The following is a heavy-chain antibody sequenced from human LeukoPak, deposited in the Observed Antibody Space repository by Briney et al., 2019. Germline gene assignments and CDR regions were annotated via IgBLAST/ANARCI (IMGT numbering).Heavy chain of an antibody. D-gene: IGHD6-19*01. J-gene: IGHJ5*02. CDR2: INPNSGGT. V-gene: IGHV1-2*02. CDR3: ARVRAVAGWFDP. Sequence: ASVKVSCKASGYTFTSYYMHWVRQAPGQGLEWMGWINPNSGGTNYAQKFQGRVTMTRDTSISTAYMELSRLRSDDTAVYYCARVRAVAGWFDPWGQGTLVTVSS. CDR1: GYTFTSYY.